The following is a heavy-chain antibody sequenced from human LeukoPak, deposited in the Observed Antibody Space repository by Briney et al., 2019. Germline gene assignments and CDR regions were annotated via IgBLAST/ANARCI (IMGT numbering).Heavy chain of an antibody. Sequence: PGGSLRLSCAASGFTFSNYAMSWVRQAPGKGLEWVANIKQDGSEKYYVDSVRGRFTISRDNAKSSLYLQLNRLRDDDTAVYYCGRDGVSAAVDYWGQGTLVTVSS. J-gene: IGHJ4*02. CDR1: GFTFSNYA. D-gene: IGHD2-2*01. CDR2: IKQDGSEK. V-gene: IGHV3-7*01. CDR3: GRDGVSAAVDY.